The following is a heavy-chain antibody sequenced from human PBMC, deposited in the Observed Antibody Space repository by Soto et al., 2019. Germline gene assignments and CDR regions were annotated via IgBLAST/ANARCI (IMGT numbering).Heavy chain of an antibody. J-gene: IGHJ4*01. D-gene: IGHD4-17*01. V-gene: IGHV4-4*02. CDR3: ARYDFGIFDY. Sequence: SETLSLTCAVSGDSIISSYWWSCVRQPPGKGLEWIGEIYHSETTNYNPSLKSRVTLSMDKSKNQFSLMLTSVTAADTAVYFCARYDFGIFDYWGHGILVTVSS. CDR2: IYHSETT. CDR1: GDSIISSYW.